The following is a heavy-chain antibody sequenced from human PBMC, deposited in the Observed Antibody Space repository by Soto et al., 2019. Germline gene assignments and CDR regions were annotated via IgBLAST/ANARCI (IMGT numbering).Heavy chain of an antibody. CDR2: ISGYNGDT. Sequence: QVQLVQSGAEVKKPGASVRVSCKAFDYTFTNFGISWVRQAPGRGLEWMGWISGYNGDTTYAQKFQGRVTIIADESTSTAFMELSSLKSEDTAVYYCARGWDHFDSSGLRSWFDPWGQGTLVTVSS. CDR1: DYTFTNFG. V-gene: IGHV1-18*01. J-gene: IGHJ5*02. CDR3: ARGWDHFDSSGLRSWFDP. D-gene: IGHD3-22*01.